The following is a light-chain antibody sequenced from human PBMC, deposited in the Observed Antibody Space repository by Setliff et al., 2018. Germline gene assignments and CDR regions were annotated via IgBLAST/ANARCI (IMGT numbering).Light chain of an antibody. Sequence: QSALAQPASVSGSPGQLITMSCSGTRSDIGGYKYVSWYQQHPGKAPKLIIYDVTNRPSEISNRFSGSKSGQTASLTISGLEAEDEADYYCASYSSSSYVVFGGGTKVTVL. J-gene: IGLJ2*01. CDR3: ASYSSSSYVV. V-gene: IGLV2-14*03. CDR1: RSDIGGYKY. CDR2: DVT.